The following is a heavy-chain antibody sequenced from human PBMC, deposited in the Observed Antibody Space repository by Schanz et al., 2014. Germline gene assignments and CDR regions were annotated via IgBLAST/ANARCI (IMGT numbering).Heavy chain of an antibody. CDR1: GGSISSGGYS. J-gene: IGHJ4*02. V-gene: IGHV4-30-4*07. D-gene: IGHD2-8*01. Sequence: QVQLQESGPGLVKPSQTLSLTCAVSGGSISSGGYSWSWIRQPPGKGLEWIGCIFFSGSAYYNPSLKSRVTISVDPSKKHFSLRLSSVTAADTAVYYCARVQIGDVYFDSWGQGILVTVSS. CDR2: IFFSGSA. CDR3: ARVQIGDVYFDS.